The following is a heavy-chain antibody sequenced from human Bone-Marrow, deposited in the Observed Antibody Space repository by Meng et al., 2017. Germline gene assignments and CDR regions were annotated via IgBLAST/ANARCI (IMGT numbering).Heavy chain of an antibody. V-gene: IGHV6-1*01. CDR3: ARCGGSYYHFDY. D-gene: IGHD1-26*01. CDR2: TYYRSKWYN. CDR1: GDSVSTNSAA. Sequence: QVQLQQSGPGLVKPSQTLTLTCDISGDSVSTNSAAWNWLRQSPSRGLEWLGRTYYRSKWYNDYALSVQSRITINQDTSKNQFSLQLNSVTPEDTAVYYCARCGGSYYHFDYWGQGTLVTVSS. J-gene: IGHJ4*02.